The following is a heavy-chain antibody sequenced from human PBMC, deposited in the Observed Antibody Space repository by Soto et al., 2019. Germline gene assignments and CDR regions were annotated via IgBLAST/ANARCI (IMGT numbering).Heavy chain of an antibody. V-gene: IGHV1-18*01. D-gene: IGHD2-15*01. CDR2: TSTNNGDT. CDR1: GYTFTTFG. J-gene: IGHJ4*02. Sequence: QVQLVQSGAEVKPPGASVKVSCKASGYTFTTFGISWVRQAPGQGLEWMGWTSTNNGDTYYAPRFQGRVTVTKDTSTRTAYMEQRSLGSDDTAVYYCGREYCRGGRCYSPDYWGQGTLVTVSS. CDR3: GREYCRGGRCYSPDY.